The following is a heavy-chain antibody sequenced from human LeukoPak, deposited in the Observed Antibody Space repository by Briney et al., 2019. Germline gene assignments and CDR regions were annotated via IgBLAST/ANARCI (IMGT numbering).Heavy chain of an antibody. CDR2: IYTSGST. V-gene: IGHV4-4*07. Sequence: SETLSLTCTVSGGSISSYYWSWIRQPAGKGLEWIGRIYTSGSTNYNPSLKSRVTMSVDTSKNQFSLKLSSVTAADTAVYYCARGTPPLSSSWYSDYYYYMDVWGKGTTVTVSS. CDR1: GGSISSYY. CDR3: ARGTPPLSSSWYSDYYYYMDV. J-gene: IGHJ6*03. D-gene: IGHD6-13*01.